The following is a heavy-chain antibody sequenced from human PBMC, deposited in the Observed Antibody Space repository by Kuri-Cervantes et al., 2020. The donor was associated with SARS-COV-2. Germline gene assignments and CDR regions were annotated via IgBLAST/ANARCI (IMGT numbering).Heavy chain of an antibody. CDR1: GDSISSSAYH. Sequence: SETLSLTCTVSGDSISSSAYHWGWVRQPPGRGLEWIGNIYYSGNTYYNPSLKSRVTISVDPSKAQFSLNLISVTAADTAVYYCARLGGYRSGYNWFDPWGQGTLVTVSS. J-gene: IGHJ5*02. D-gene: IGHD5-18*01. V-gene: IGHV4-39*07. CDR3: ARLGGYRSGYNWFDP. CDR2: IYYSGNT.